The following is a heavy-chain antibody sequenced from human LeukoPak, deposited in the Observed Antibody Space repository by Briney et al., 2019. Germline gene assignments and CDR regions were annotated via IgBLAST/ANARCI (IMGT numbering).Heavy chain of an antibody. Sequence: SVKVSCKASGGTFSSYAISWVRPAPGQGLEWMGGIIPIFGTANYAQKFQGRVTITADESTSTAYTELSSLRSEDTAVYYCARVGPDAFDIWGQGTMVTVSS. CDR1: GGTFSSYA. CDR3: ARVGPDAFDI. CDR2: IIPIFGTA. D-gene: IGHD1-26*01. V-gene: IGHV1-69*13. J-gene: IGHJ3*02.